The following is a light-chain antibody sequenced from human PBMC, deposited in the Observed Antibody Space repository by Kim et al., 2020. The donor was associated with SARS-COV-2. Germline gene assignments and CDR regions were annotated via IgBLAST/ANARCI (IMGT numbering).Light chain of an antibody. CDR1: HSVDSAY. CDR2: AAS. V-gene: IGKV3-20*01. CDR3: QQYSSSPRT. J-gene: IGKJ1*01. Sequence: SPGERANLSCRASHSVDSAYLAWYQQKPGQAPRLLIYAASTRAAGIPDRFSGSGSRGDFTLTISRLEPEDFAMYYCQQYSSSPRTFGPGTKVDIK.